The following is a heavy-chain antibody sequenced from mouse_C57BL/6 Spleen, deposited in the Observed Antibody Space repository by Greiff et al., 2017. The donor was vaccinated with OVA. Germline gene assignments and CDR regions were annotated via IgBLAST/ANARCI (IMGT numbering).Heavy chain of an antibody. D-gene: IGHD2-4*01. Sequence: QVQLQQPGAELVKPGASVKLSCTASGYTFTSYWMHWVKQRPGRGLEWIGRIDPNGGGTKYNEKFKGKATLTVDKPSSTAYMQLSSLTSEDSAVDYGARNDYDGLYWYFDVWGTGTTVTVSS. CDR3: ARNDYDGLYWYFDV. CDR1: GYTFTSYW. V-gene: IGHV1-72*01. J-gene: IGHJ1*03. CDR2: IDPNGGGT.